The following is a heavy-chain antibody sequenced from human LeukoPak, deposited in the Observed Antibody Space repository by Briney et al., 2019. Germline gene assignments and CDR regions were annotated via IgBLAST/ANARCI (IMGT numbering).Heavy chain of an antibody. CDR3: ARGSSFGY. CDR2: INSDGSDT. Sequence: GGSLRLSCAASGFTFSSYLMHWVRQAPGKGLVWVSRINSDGSDTGYADSVKGRFTISRDNAKDTLHLQMNSLRAEDTAVYYCARGSSFGYWGQGTLVTVSS. J-gene: IGHJ4*02. V-gene: IGHV3-74*01. D-gene: IGHD3-10*01. CDR1: GFTFSSYL.